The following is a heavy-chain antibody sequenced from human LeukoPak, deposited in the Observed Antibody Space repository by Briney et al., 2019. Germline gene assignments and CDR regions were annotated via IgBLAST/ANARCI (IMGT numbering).Heavy chain of an antibody. CDR1: GFTFSSYD. CDR3: ARDSYYYGMDV. V-gene: IGHV3-13*01. J-gene: IGHJ6*02. CDR2: IGTAGDS. Sequence: GGSLRLSCAASGFTFSSYDMHWVRQATGKGLEWVSAIGTAGDSYYPGSVKGRFTISRENAKNSLYHQMNSLRAGDTAVYYCARDSYYYGMDVWGQGTTVTVSS.